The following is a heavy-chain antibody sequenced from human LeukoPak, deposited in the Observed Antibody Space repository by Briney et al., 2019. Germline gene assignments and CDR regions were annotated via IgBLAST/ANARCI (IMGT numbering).Heavy chain of an antibody. D-gene: IGHD6-19*01. CDR1: GGSFSGYY. J-gene: IGHJ4*02. CDR2: INHSGST. CDR3: VRGSGWYGSY. V-gene: IGHV4-34*01. Sequence: SETLSLTCAVYGGSFSGYYWSWIRQPPGKGLEWIGEINHSGSTNYNPSLKSRVTISVDTSKNQFSLKLSSVTAADTAVYYCVRGSGWYGSYWGQGTLVTVSS.